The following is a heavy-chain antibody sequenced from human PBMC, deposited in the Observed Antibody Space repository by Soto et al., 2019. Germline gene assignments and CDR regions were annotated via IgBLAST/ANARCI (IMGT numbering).Heavy chain of an antibody. D-gene: IGHD1-20*01. CDR3: ARYVITPRAFDI. V-gene: IGHV3-48*02. J-gene: IGHJ3*02. CDR1: GFTFSSYS. Sequence: PGGSLRLSCEVSGFTFSSYSMSWVRQAPWKGLEWLSYISSSSSVIYYADSVKGRITVSRDNAKNSLFLQMHSLRDDDTAVYYCARYVITPRAFDIWGQGTVVTVSS. CDR2: ISSSSSVI.